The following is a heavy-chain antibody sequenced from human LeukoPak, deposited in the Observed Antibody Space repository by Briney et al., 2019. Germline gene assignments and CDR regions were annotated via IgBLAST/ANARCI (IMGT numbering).Heavy chain of an antibody. Sequence: SETLSLTCAVYGGSFSGYYWSWVRQPPGKGLEWIGEINHSGSTNYNPSLKSRVTISVDTSKNQFSLKLSSVTAADTAVYYCALAGNYYGGSGRAIDYWGQGALVSVSS. CDR2: INHSGST. J-gene: IGHJ4*02. V-gene: IGHV4-34*01. CDR1: GGSFSGYY. CDR3: ALAGNYYGGSGRAIDY. D-gene: IGHD3-22*01.